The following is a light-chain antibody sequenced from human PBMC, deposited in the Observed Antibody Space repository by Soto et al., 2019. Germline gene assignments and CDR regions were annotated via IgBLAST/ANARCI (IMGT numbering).Light chain of an antibody. V-gene: IGLV1-47*01. Sequence: QSVLTQPPSASATPGQRVTISCSVNTSNIGITYVYWYQHLPGTAPKLLIYRNNQRPSGVPDRFSASKSGTSASLAIRGLRSEDEADYYCATWDDRLVFGGGTKLTVL. CDR3: ATWDDRLV. J-gene: IGLJ2*01. CDR1: TSNIGITY. CDR2: RNN.